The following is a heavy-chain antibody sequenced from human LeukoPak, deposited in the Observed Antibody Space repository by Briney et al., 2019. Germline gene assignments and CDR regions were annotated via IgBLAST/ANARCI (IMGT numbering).Heavy chain of an antibody. CDR2: IKSKTDGGTT. J-gene: IGHJ3*02. CDR3: TRDTRIHYYDSSGYYGI. CDR1: GFTFSNAW. V-gene: IGHV3-15*01. D-gene: IGHD3-22*01. Sequence: PGGSLRLSCAASGFTFSNAWMSWVRQAPGKGLEWVGRIKSKTDGGTTEYAASVKGRFTISRDDSKSIAYLQMNSLKTEDTAVYYCTRDTRIHYYDSSGYYGIWGQGTMVTVSS.